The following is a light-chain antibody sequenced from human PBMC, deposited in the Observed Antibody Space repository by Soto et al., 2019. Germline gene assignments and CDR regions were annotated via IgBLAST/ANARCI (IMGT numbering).Light chain of an antibody. CDR1: QSVSSSY. J-gene: IGKJ1*01. V-gene: IGKV3-15*01. CDR2: GAS. Sequence: TVMLQSPGPLSVSAGERSTLSCMAIQSVSSSYLAWYQQKPGQAPRLLIYGASTRVTGIPARFSGSGSGTEFTLTISSLQSEDFAVYYYHQYDSGSRGTFGQGTKVDIK. CDR3: HQYDSGSRGT.